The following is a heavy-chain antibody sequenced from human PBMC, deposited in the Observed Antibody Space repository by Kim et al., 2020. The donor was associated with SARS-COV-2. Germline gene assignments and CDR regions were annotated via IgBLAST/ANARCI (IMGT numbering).Heavy chain of an antibody. CDR1: GYTFTTYS. V-gene: IGHV1-18*04. Sequence: ASVKVSCKASGYTFTTYSITWVRQAPGQGLEWMGRISPDSGDTSYAQKFQDRVTLTTDTSTSTAYMDLRGLRSDDTAVYYCATGAGPYSPDYWGRGTLVT. J-gene: IGHJ4*02. CDR3: ATGAGPYSPDY. D-gene: IGHD3-10*01. CDR2: ISPDSGDT.